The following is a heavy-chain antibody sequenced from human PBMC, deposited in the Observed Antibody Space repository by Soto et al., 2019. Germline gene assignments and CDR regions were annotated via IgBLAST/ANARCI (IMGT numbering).Heavy chain of an antibody. J-gene: IGHJ3*02. CDR3: ARLTLNKHAFDI. CDR2: IYYSGST. Sequence: QLQLQESGPGLVKPSETLSLTCTVSGGSISSSSYYWGWIRQPPGKGLEWIGSIYYSGSTYYNPSLKSRVTISVDTSKNQFSLKLSSVTAADTAVYYCARLTLNKHAFDIWGQGTMVTVSS. V-gene: IGHV4-39*01. CDR1: GGSISSSSYY.